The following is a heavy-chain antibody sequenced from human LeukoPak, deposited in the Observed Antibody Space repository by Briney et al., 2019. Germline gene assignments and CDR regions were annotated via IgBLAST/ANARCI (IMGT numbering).Heavy chain of an antibody. CDR2: IYSGGST. V-gene: IGHV3-66*01. J-gene: IGHJ6*02. CDR3: ARSPGYSSGWYYYGMDV. Sequence: PGGSLRLSCAASGFTVSSNYMSWVRQAPGKGLEWVSVIYSGGSTYYADSVKGRFTISRDNSKNTLYLQMNSLRAEDTAVYYCARSPGYSSGWYYYGMDVWGQGTTVTVSS. D-gene: IGHD6-19*01. CDR1: GFTVSSNY.